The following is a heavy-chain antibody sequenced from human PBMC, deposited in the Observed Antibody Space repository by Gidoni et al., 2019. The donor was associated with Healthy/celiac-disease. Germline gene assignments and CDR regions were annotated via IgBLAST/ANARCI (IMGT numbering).Heavy chain of an antibody. Sequence: EVQLVESGGGLVQPGGSLRLAGAAYGFTFSSYWMHWARQAPGKGLVWVSRINSDGSSTSYADSVKGRFTISRDNAKNTLYLQMNSLKAEDTAVYYCAPGYYYDTTPFDPWGQGTLVTVSS. V-gene: IGHV3-74*01. J-gene: IGHJ5*02. CDR2: INSDGSST. CDR1: GFTFSSYW. CDR3: APGYYYDTTPFDP. D-gene: IGHD3-22*01.